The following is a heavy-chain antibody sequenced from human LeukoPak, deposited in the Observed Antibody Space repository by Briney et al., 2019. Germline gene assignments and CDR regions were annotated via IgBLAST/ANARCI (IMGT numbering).Heavy chain of an antibody. CDR3: AQQVGYCSSGSCYFTY. CDR1: EFILSSYA. CDR2: ISNTGGST. Sequence: GGSLRLSCEASEFILSSYAMSWVRQAPGKGLEWVSAISNTGGSTYYADSVKGRFTISRDKSKNTLSLQMNSLRAEDTAVYYCAQQVGYCSSGSCYFTYWGQGTLVTVSS. V-gene: IGHV3-23*01. J-gene: IGHJ1*01. D-gene: IGHD2-15*01.